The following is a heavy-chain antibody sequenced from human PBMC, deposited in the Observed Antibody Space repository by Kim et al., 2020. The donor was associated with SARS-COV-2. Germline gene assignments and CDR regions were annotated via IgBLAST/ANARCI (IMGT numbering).Heavy chain of an antibody. CDR3: AKDLGGMTTVTTPAGYY. D-gene: IGHD4-17*01. J-gene: IGHJ4*02. Sequence: KRRFTIYRDNSKNTLYLQMNSLGAEDTAVYYCAKDLGGMTTVTTPAGYYWGQGTLVTVSS. V-gene: IGHV3-23*01.